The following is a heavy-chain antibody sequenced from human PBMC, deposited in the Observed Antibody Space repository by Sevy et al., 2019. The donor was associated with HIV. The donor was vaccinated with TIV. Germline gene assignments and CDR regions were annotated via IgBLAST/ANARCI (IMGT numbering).Heavy chain of an antibody. V-gene: IGHV3-7*01. CDR2: IKQDGSEK. D-gene: IGHD1-20*01. J-gene: IGHJ3*02. CDR3: ARDRITGSPTGDAFDI. Sequence: GGSLRLSCAASGFTFSSYWMSWVRQAPGKGLEWVANIKQDGSEKHYVDSVKGRFTISRDNAKNTLYLQMNSLRAEDTVVYYCARDRITGSPTGDAFDIWGQGTMVTVSS. CDR1: GFTFSSYW.